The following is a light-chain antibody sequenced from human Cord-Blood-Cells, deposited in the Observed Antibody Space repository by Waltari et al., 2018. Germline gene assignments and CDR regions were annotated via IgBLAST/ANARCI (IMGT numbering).Light chain of an antibody. Sequence: QSALTQPRSVSGSPGQSVTISCTGTSSDVGGYNYVSWYQQHPGKAPKLMIYDVSKRPSGVPDRFSGSKSGNTASLPISGLQAEDEAEYYCCSYAGSYTLMVFGGGTKLTVL. CDR2: DVS. CDR3: CSYAGSYTLMV. CDR1: SSDVGGYNY. V-gene: IGLV2-11*01. J-gene: IGLJ2*01.